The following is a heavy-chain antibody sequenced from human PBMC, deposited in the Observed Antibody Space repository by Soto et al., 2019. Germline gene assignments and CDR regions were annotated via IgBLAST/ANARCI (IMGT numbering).Heavy chain of an antibody. V-gene: IGHV1-69*13. J-gene: IGHJ6*02. CDR2: IIPIFGTA. CDR3: ARGYLGPYYYGMDV. CDR1: GGTFSSYA. Sequence: GASVKVSCKASGGTFSSYAISWVRQAPGQGLEWMGGIIPIFGTANYAQKFQGRVTITADESTSTAYMELSSLRSEDTAVYYCARGYLGPYYYGMDVWGQGTTVTVSS. D-gene: IGHD1-20*01.